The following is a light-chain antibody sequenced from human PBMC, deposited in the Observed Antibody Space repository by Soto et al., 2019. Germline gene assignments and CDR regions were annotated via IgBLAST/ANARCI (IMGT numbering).Light chain of an antibody. V-gene: IGKV1-33*01. Sequence: DNQVTQAPFSLSASVGDQVTLTCQASQDISNYLNWYQQKPGKAPKLLIYDASNLETGVPSRFSGSGSGTDFTFTISSLQPEDIATYYCQQYDNLPLTFGGGTKVDIK. CDR1: QDISNY. J-gene: IGKJ4*01. CDR3: QQYDNLPLT. CDR2: DAS.